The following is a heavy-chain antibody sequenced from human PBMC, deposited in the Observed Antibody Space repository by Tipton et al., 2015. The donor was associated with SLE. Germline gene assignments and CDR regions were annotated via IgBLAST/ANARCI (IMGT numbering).Heavy chain of an antibody. CDR3: ARGGYYDSSGACDF. CDR1: GGASVSSGRFY. Sequence: GLVKPSQTLSLTCTVSGGASVSSGRFYWSWIRQPAGEELEWIGHIYTSGTTNYNPSLKSRATISLDSSKNQFSLDLSSVTAADTAVYYCARGGYYDSSGACDFWGQGTLVTVSS. D-gene: IGHD3-22*01. J-gene: IGHJ4*02. V-gene: IGHV4-61*02. CDR2: IYTSGTT.